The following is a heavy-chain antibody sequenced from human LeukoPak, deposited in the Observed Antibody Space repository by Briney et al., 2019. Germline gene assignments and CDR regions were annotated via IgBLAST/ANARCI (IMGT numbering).Heavy chain of an antibody. D-gene: IGHD5-12*01. CDR3: AKQHGYNYGYADY. CDR2: INGGGDNT. CDR1: GFTFNNYA. V-gene: IGHV3-23*01. J-gene: IGHJ4*02. Sequence: GGSLRLSCAASGFTFNNYAMSWVRQAPGKGLEWVSAINGGGDNTNYADSVKGRFTISRDNSKNTLYLQMNSLRAEDTAVYYCAKQHGYNYGYADYWGQGTLVTVSS.